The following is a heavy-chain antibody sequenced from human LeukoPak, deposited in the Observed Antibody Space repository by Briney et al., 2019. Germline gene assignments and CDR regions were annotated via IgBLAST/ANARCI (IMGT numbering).Heavy chain of an antibody. J-gene: IGHJ4*02. CDR3: EKDIVAGLSGSYYTRFDY. D-gene: IGHD3-10*01. CDR1: GFTFSNYA. V-gene: IGHV3-43D*03. Sequence: GGSLRLSCAASGFTFSNYAMHWVRQAPGKGLEWVSLISWDGGSTYYADSVKGRFTISRDNSKNSLYLQMNSLRAEDTALYYCEKDIVAGLSGSYYTRFDYWGQGTLVTVSS. CDR2: ISWDGGST.